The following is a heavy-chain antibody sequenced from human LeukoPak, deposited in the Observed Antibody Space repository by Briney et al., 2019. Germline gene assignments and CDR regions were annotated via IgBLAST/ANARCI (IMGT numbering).Heavy chain of an antibody. D-gene: IGHD6-19*01. CDR1: GFTFSSYA. V-gene: IGHV3-23*01. CDR2: ISGSGGST. J-gene: IGHJ4*02. Sequence: GGSLRLSCAASGFTFSSYAMSWVRQAPGKGPEWVSAISGSGGSTYYADSVKGRFTISRDNSKNTLYLQMNSLRAEDTAVYYCAKASDSSGWYASFDYWGQGTLVTVSS. CDR3: AKASDSSGWYASFDY.